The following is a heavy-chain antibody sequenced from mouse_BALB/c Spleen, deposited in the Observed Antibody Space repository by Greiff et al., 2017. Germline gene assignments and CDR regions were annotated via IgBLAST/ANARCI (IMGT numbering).Heavy chain of an antibody. V-gene: IGHV5-6*01. J-gene: IGHJ2*01. CDR1: GFTFSSYG. Sequence: EVMLVESGGDLVKPGGSLKLSCAASGFTFSSYGMSWVRQTPDKRLEWVATISSGGSYTYYPDSVKGRFTISRDNAKNTLYLQMSSLKSEDTAMYYCARQERYDVPFDYWGQGTTLTVSS. CDR3: ARQERYDVPFDY. D-gene: IGHD2-14*01. CDR2: ISSGGSYT.